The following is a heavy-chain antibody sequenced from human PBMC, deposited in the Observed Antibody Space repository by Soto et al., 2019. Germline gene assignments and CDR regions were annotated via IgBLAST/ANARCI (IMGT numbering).Heavy chain of an antibody. J-gene: IGHJ4*02. CDR3: ARAARGRYSSGWGNDY. CDR1: GGSISSYY. D-gene: IGHD6-19*01. V-gene: IGHV4-59*01. Sequence: SETLSLTCTVSGGSISSYYWSWIRQPPGKGLEWIGYIYYSGSTNYNPSLKSRVTISVDTSKNQFSLKLSSVTAADTAVYYCARAARGRYSSGWGNDYWGQGTLVTVSS. CDR2: IYYSGST.